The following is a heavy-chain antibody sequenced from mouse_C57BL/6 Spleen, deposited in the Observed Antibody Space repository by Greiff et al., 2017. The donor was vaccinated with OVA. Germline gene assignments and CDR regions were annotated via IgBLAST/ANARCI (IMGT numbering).Heavy chain of an antibody. CDR1: GYTFTDYE. CDR3: TRPGYSNPWYCDV. D-gene: IGHD2-5*01. V-gene: IGHV1-15*01. J-gene: IGHJ1*03. Sequence: VQLVESGAELVRPGASVTLSCKASGYTFTDYEMHWVKQTPVHGLEWIGAIDPETGGTDYTQKFKDKAILTADKSSSTAYMELRSLTSEDAAVYYCTRPGYSNPWYCDVWGTGTTVTVSA. CDR2: IDPETGGT.